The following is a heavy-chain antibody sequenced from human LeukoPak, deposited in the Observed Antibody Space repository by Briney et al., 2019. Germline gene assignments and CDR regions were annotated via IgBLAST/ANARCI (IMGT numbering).Heavy chain of an antibody. CDR2: ISGSGGST. CDR3: AKDPYDILTGYTNNWFDP. Sequence: SGGSLRLSCAASGFTFSSYGMSWVRQAPGKGLEWVSAISGSGGSTYYADSVKGRFTISRDNSKNTLYLQMNSLRAEDTAVYYCAKDPYDILTGYTNNWFDPWGQGTLVTVSS. J-gene: IGHJ5*02. V-gene: IGHV3-23*01. D-gene: IGHD3-9*01. CDR1: GFTFSSYG.